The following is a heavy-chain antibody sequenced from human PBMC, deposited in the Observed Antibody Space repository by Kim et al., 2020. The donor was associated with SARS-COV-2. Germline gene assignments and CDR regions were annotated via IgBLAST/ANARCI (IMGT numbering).Heavy chain of an antibody. CDR3: ASSKRGYFDY. J-gene: IGHJ4*02. V-gene: IGHV6-1*01. Sequence: KDYDVSLKSRQTINPDTAKNQFSLQLNSVRPEDTAVYYCASSKRGYFDYWGQGTLVTVSS. CDR2: K.